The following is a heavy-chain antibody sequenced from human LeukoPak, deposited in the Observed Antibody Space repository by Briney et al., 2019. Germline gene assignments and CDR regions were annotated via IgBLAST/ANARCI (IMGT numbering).Heavy chain of an antibody. CDR3: ARVGGLLLAFDY. CDR1: GGSISNYY. CDR2: IYTSGST. J-gene: IGHJ4*02. D-gene: IGHD1-26*01. Sequence: SETLSLTCTVSGGSISNYYWTWIRQPAGKGLEWIGRIYTSGSTNYNPSLKSRVTMSLDTSKNQFSLRLSSVTAADTAVYYCARVGGLLLAFDYWGQGTLVTVSS. V-gene: IGHV4-4*07.